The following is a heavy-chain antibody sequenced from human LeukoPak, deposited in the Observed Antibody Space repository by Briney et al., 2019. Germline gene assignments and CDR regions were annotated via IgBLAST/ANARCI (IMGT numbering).Heavy chain of an antibody. CDR2: INHSGST. CDR1: GGSFSGYY. D-gene: IGHD3-3*01. J-gene: IGHJ6*03. Sequence: SETLSLTCAVYGGSFSGYYWSWIRQPPGKGLEWIGEINHSGSTNYNPSLKSRVTISVDTSKNQFSLKLSSVTAADTAVYYCARGLNYDFWSGYHYPYYYYYMDVWGKGTTVAVSS. CDR3: ARGLNYDFWSGYHYPYYYYYMDV. V-gene: IGHV4-34*01.